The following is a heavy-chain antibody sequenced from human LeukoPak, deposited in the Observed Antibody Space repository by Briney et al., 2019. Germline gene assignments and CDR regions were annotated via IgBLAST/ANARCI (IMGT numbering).Heavy chain of an antibody. CDR3: ARQYLSGHTDY. CDR2: INPGDSDT. Sequence: GESLKISCKVSGYSFTRYWIGWVRQMPGKGLEWMGIINPGDSDTTYSPSFQGQVTISADKSISTAYLQWTSLKASDTAMYYCARQYLSGHTDYWGQGTLFTVSS. D-gene: IGHD6-19*01. V-gene: IGHV5-51*01. J-gene: IGHJ4*02. CDR1: GYSFTRYW.